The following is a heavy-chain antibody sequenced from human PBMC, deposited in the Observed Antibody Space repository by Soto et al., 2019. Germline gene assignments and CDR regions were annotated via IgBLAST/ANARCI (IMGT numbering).Heavy chain of an antibody. CDR3: ATHEVRAWGRFDP. D-gene: IGHD7-27*01. Sequence: SETLSLTCTVSGGSVSSSSYYWAWLRQPPGKGLEWIGTIYNSGITYYNPSLQSRVTITKVTSNNQFSLKLTFVAAADTAVYFCATHEVRAWGRFDPWGQGALVTVSS. J-gene: IGHJ5*02. V-gene: IGHV4-39*01. CDR1: GGSVSSSSYY. CDR2: IYNSGIT.